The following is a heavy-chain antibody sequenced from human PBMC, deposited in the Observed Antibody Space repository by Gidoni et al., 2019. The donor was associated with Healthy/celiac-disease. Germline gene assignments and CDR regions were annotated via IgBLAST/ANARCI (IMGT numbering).Heavy chain of an antibody. CDR2: ISGSGGST. CDR3: AKDGFYYYSGSFDY. CDR1: GFTFDTYA. V-gene: IGHV3-23*01. J-gene: IGHJ4*02. Sequence: EVQLLESGGGLVQPGGSLRLSCAASGFTFDTYAMSWVRQAPGKGLEWVSAISGSGGSTYYADSVKGRFTISRDNSKNTLYLQMNSLRAEDTALYYCAKDGFYYYSGSFDYWGQGTLVTVSS. D-gene: IGHD3-10*01.